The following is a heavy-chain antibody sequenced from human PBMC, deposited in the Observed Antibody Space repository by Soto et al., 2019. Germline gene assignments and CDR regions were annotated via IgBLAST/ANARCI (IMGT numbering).Heavy chain of an antibody. CDR1: GSTFTSYG. CDR2: ISAYNGNT. V-gene: IGHV1-18*04. Sequence: QVQLVQSGAEVKKPGASVKASCKASGSTFTSYGISWVRQAPGQGLEWMGWISAYNGNTNYAKKLQGRVTMTTDTSTSTAYMELRSLRSDDTAVYYCARDPRRAIADKYYFDYWGQGTLVTVSS. J-gene: IGHJ4*02. D-gene: IGHD6-13*01. CDR3: ARDPRRAIADKYYFDY.